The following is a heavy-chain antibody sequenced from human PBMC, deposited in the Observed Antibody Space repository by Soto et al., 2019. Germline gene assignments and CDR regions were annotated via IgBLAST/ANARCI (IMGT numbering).Heavy chain of an antibody. D-gene: IGHD1-26*01. V-gene: IGHV1-46*01. CDR3: VRDGEWELLHGTFDY. CDR2: INPSGGST. CDR1: GYTFTSYY. J-gene: IGHJ4*02. Sequence: QVQLVQSGAEVKKPGASVKVSCKASGYTFTSYYMHWVRQAPGQGLEWMGIINPSGGSTSYAQKFQGRVTMTRDTSTSTVYMELSSLRSEDTAVYYCVRDGEWELLHGTFDYWGQGTLVTVSS.